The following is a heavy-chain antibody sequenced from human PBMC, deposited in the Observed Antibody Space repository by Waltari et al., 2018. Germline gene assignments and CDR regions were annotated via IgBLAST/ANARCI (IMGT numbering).Heavy chain of an antibody. CDR2: ASFDGSTT. J-gene: IGHJ5*02. D-gene: IGHD3-10*01. CDR3: AKDAFGNTYLDH. CDR1: GLSPRHFG. Sequence: QVQLVESGGGVGQHGMSTGLSCAAAGLSPRHFGMHWVRQAPGKGLEWVALASFDGSTTYYADSVRGRFTISRDNSKNTLYLDINTLRVDDTAIYYCAKDAFGNTYLDHWGQGTLVTVSS. V-gene: IGHV3-30*18.